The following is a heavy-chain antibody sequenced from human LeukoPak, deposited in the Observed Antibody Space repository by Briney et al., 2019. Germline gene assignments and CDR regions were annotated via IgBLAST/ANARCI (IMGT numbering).Heavy chain of an antibody. J-gene: IGHJ4*02. V-gene: IGHV3-48*03. CDR3: ARVGEWLGKLDY. CDR2: ISSSGSNI. Sequence: GGSLRLSCAASGFTFSSYEMNWVRQAPGKGLEWVSYISSSGSNIYYADSVKGRFTISRDNAKNSLYLQMNSLRAEDTAVYYCARVGEWLGKLDYWGQRTLVTVSS. CDR1: GFTFSSYE. D-gene: IGHD3-10*01.